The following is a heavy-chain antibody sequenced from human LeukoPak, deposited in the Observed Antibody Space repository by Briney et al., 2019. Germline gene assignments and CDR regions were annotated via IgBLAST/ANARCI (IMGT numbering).Heavy chain of an antibody. CDR3: AKEILRYFDY. J-gene: IGHJ4*02. CDR1: GFTFSGYA. D-gene: IGHD1-14*01. V-gene: IGHV3-23*01. CDR2: ISGSGGST. Sequence: PGGSLRLSCAASGFTFSGYAMSWVRQAPGKGLEWVSAISGSGGSTYYADPVKGRFAISRDNSKNTLYLQMNSLRAEDTAVYYCAKEILRYFDYWGQGTLVTVSS.